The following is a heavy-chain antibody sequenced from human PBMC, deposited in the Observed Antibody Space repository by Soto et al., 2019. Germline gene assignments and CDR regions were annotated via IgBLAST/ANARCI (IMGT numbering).Heavy chain of an antibody. V-gene: IGHV1-2*02. D-gene: IGHD1-7*01. CDR1: GYTFTDYY. Sequence: ASVKVSCKASGYTFTDYYMHWVRQAPGQGPEWMGWINPNSGGTNYAQKFQGRVTMTRDTSISTAYMELSRLRSDDTAVYYCARKLELRGSYYYYYDMDVWVQGTTVTVS. CDR3: ARKLELRGSYYYYYDMDV. CDR2: INPNSGGT. J-gene: IGHJ6*02.